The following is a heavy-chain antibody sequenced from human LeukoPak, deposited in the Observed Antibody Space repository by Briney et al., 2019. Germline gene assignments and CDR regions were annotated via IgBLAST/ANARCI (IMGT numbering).Heavy chain of an antibody. Sequence: GGSLRLSCAASGFTFNNYAMSWVRQAPGKGLEWVSAISGTGGTTYYADSVKGRFTISRDNAKNSLYLQMNSLRAEDTAVYYCARDRSSNSAAAGRPDDYWGQGTLVTVSS. V-gene: IGHV3-23*01. J-gene: IGHJ4*02. CDR1: GFTFNNYA. CDR3: ARDRSSNSAAAGRPDDY. D-gene: IGHD6-13*01. CDR2: ISGTGGTT.